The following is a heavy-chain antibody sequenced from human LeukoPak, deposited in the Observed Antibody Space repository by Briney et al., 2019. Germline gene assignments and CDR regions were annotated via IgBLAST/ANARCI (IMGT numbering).Heavy chain of an antibody. J-gene: IGHJ5*02. V-gene: IGHV4-59*01. D-gene: IGHD2-2*01. CDR3: ARSEPAAMQAWFDP. Sequence: SETLSLTCTVSGGSISSYYWSWIRQPPGKGLEWIGYIYYSGSTNYNPSLKSRVTISVDTSKNQFSLKLSSVTAVDTAVYYCARSEPAAMQAWFDPWGQGTLVTVSS. CDR1: GGSISSYY. CDR2: IYYSGST.